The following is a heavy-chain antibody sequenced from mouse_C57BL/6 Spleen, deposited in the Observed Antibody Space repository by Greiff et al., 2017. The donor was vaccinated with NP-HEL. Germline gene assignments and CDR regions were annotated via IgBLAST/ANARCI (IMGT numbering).Heavy chain of an antibody. J-gene: IGHJ2*01. V-gene: IGHV3-6*01. D-gene: IGHD4-1*01. CDR3: ARGGLLTGDFDY. Sequence: EVQLQESGPGLVKPSQSLSLTCSVTGYSITSGYYWNWIRQFPGNKLEWMGYISYDGSNNYNPSLKNRISITRDTSKNQFFLKLNSVTTEDTATYYCARGGLLTGDFDYWGQGTTLTVSS. CDR2: ISYDGSN. CDR1: GYSITSGYY.